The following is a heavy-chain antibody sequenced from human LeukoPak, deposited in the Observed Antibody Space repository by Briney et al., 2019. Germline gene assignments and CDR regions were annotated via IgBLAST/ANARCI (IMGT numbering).Heavy chain of an antibody. J-gene: IGHJ4*02. CDR2: ISGSGSTK. Sequence: GGSLRLSCTASGFTFSDYYMSWIRQAPGKGLEWISYISGSGSTKYNADSVKGRFTISRDNAKNSLYLQMNSLRAEDTAVYYCARELVGATFDYWGQGTLVTVSS. V-gene: IGHV3-11*01. D-gene: IGHD1-26*01. CDR3: ARELVGATFDY. CDR1: GFTFSDYY.